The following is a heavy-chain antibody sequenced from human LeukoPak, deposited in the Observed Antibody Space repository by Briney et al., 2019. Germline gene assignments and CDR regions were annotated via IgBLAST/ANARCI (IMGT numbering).Heavy chain of an antibody. Sequence: GESLKISCKGSGYSFTSYWIGWARQMPGKGLEWMGIIYPGDSDTRYSPSFQGQVTISADKSISTAYLQWSSLKASDTAMYYCARSRYCSSTSCYREPYYYYYMDVWGKGTTVTVSS. V-gene: IGHV5-51*01. CDR3: ARSRYCSSTSCYREPYYYYYMDV. CDR2: IYPGDSDT. J-gene: IGHJ6*03. CDR1: GYSFTSYW. D-gene: IGHD2-2*01.